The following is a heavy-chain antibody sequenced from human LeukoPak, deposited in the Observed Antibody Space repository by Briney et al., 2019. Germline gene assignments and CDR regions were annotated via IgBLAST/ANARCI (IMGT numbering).Heavy chain of an antibody. Sequence: GGSLRLSCAASGFTFSSYGMHWVHQAPGKGLEWVAVISYDGSNKYYADSVKGRFTISRDNSKNTLYLQMNSLRAEDTAVYYCAKDLGAAAGNGLDYWGQGTLVTVSS. CDR3: AKDLGAAAGNGLDY. D-gene: IGHD6-13*01. J-gene: IGHJ4*02. V-gene: IGHV3-30*18. CDR2: ISYDGSNK. CDR1: GFTFSSYG.